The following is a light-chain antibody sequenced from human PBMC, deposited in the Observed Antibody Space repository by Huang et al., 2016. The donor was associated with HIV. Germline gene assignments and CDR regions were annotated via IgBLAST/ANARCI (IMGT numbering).Light chain of an antibody. Sequence: EIVLTQSPATLSLSPGERATLSCRASQGLASYFAWYQQKPGQAPRLRIYDASHRATGIPARFSGSGSGTDFTLTISSLEPEDFAVYYCQQRGNWQLTFGGGTKVEIK. CDR2: DAS. V-gene: IGKV3D-11*01. CDR3: QQRGNWQLT. CDR1: QGLASY. J-gene: IGKJ4*01.